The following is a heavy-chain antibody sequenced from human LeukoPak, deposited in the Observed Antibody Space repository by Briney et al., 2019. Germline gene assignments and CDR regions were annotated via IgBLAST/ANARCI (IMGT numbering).Heavy chain of an antibody. J-gene: IGHJ4*02. CDR1: GGSISSSSYD. CDR2: IYYSGST. Sequence: SETVPLTCTVSGGSISSSSYDWGWIRQPPGKGLEWIGSIYYSGSTYYNPSLKSRVTISVDTSKNQFSLKLSSVTAADTAVYYCAGPSEPWIHCSSTSCYPPFDYWGQGTMGTVSS. D-gene: IGHD2-2*01. CDR3: AGPSEPWIHCSSTSCYPPFDY. V-gene: IGHV4-39*01.